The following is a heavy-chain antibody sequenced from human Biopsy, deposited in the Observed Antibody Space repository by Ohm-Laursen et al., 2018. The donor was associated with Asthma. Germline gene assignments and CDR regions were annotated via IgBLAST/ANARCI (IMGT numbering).Heavy chain of an antibody. Sequence: SLRLSCTASGFTFRSYGMHWVRPAPGKGLEWVAVISYDGSNKYYADSVKGRFTISRDNSKNTLYLQMNSLRAEDTAVYYCASQSSGPDFWSGYYYFDYWGQGTLVTVSS. CDR2: ISYDGSNK. CDR1: GFTFRSYG. V-gene: IGHV3-30*03. J-gene: IGHJ4*02. D-gene: IGHD3-3*01. CDR3: ASQSSGPDFWSGYYYFDY.